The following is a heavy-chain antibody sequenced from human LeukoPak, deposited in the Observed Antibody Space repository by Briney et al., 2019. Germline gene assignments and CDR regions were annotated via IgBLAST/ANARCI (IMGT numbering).Heavy chain of an antibody. V-gene: IGHV4-59*08. Sequence: SETLSLTCTVSGGSLSSYYWSWIRQPPGKGLEWIGYIYYSGSTNYNPSLKSRVTISVDTSKNQSSLMLSSVTAADTAVCYCASRSGRGYYGMDVWGQGTTVTVSS. D-gene: IGHD5-12*01. CDR3: ASRSGRGYYGMDV. CDR2: IYYSGST. CDR1: GGSLSSYY. J-gene: IGHJ6*02.